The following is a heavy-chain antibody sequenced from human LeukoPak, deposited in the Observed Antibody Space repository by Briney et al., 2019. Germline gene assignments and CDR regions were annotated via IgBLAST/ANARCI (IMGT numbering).Heavy chain of an antibody. CDR3: ARGGYYDSSGPTDY. V-gene: IGHV3-48*03. CDR2: ISSSGSTI. CDR1: GFTFTTYG. J-gene: IGHJ4*02. Sequence: GGSLRLSCATSGFTFTTYGMTWVRQAPGKGLEWVSYISSSGSTIYYADSVKGRFTISRDNAKNSLYLQMNSLRAEDTAVYYCARGGYYDSSGPTDYWGQGTLVTVSS. D-gene: IGHD3-22*01.